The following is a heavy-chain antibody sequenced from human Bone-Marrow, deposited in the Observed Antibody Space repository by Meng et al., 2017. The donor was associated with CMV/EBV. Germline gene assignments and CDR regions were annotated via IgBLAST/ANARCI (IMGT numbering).Heavy chain of an antibody. V-gene: IGHV4-34*01. CDR1: GAPFSGY. Sequence: QGNLQQWGAGLLKPSETLSPTCGVYGAPFSGYWSWVRQPPGKGLEWIGEITHSGSTNYNVSLKSRVTISIDTSKNQFSLKLSSVTATDTAVYYCAPGFRSWSGSYSSWGQGTLVTVSS. CDR2: ITHSGST. J-gene: IGHJ4*02. CDR3: APGFRSWSGSYSS. D-gene: IGHD1-26*01.